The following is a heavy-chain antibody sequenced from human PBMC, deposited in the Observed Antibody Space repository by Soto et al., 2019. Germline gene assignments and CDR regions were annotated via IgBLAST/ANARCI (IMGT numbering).Heavy chain of an antibody. CDR3: ARDMPAGFTHYFDP. CDR1: GGSISSDDYY. CDR2: IFYSGNT. D-gene: IGHD1-26*01. Sequence: SETLSLTCAVSGGSISSDDYYWSWIRQTPGRGLEWIGFIFYSGNTFYNPSLNTRASISMDTSKNQFSLKLTSVTAADTAVYYCARDMPAGFTHYFDPWGQGTLVTV. J-gene: IGHJ5*02. V-gene: IGHV4-30-4*01.